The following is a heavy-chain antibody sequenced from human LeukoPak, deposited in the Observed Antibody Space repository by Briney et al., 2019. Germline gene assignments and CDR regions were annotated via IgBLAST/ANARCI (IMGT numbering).Heavy chain of an antibody. Sequence: ASVKVSCKVSGYTLTELSMHWVRQAPGQGLEWMGWINPNSGGTNYAQKFQGRVTMTRDTSISTAYMELSRLRSDDTAVYYCARALTTVVTPGGYWGQGTLVTVSS. D-gene: IGHD4-17*01. CDR3: ARALTTVVTPGGY. J-gene: IGHJ4*02. CDR2: INPNSGGT. CDR1: GYTLTELS. V-gene: IGHV1-2*02.